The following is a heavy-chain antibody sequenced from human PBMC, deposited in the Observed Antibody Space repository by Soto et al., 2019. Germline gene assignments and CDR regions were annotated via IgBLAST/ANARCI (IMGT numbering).Heavy chain of an antibody. J-gene: IGHJ4*02. CDR2: FSLSGTT. CDR1: GASITGSSY. CDR3: ARGMTPPGAPAWYYFDS. Sequence: QVQLQESGPGLMKPSETLSLTCTVSGASITGSSYWSWIRQPAGKGLEWIGRFSLSGTTSYNPSLRSRVTMSADVSKNQCSLRLTSVTAADTALYYCARGMTPPGAPAWYYFDSWGQGTLVTVSS. D-gene: IGHD2-8*02. V-gene: IGHV4-4*07.